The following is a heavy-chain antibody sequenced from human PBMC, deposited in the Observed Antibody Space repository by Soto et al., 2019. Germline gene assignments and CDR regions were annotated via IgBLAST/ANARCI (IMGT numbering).Heavy chain of an antibody. J-gene: IGHJ5*02. V-gene: IGHV4-39*01. Sequence: ASETLSLTCTVSGGSISSSSYYWGWIRQPPGKGLEWIGSIYYSGSTYYNPSLKSRVTISVDTSKNQFSLKLSSVTAADTAVYYFAFFSSGSFYGIRNRCCHHWCQEPLVT. CDR2: IYYSGST. CDR3: AFFSSGSFYGIRNRCCHH. D-gene: IGHD3-10*01. CDR1: GGSISSSSYY.